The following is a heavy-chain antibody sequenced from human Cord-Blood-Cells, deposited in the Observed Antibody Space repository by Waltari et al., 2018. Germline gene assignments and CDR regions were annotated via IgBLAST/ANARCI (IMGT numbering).Heavy chain of an antibody. CDR3: ARDMSSGYYYGMDV. V-gene: IGHV3-74*01. Sequence: EVQLVESGGGLVQPGGSLRLSCAASGFTFSSYWMHWVRQAPGKGLVWITRINSDGSSTSYADSVKGRFTITRDNAKHTLYLQMNSLRAEDTAVYYCARDMSSGYYYGMDVWGQGTTVTVSS. D-gene: IGHD6-19*01. CDR1: GFTFSSYW. CDR2: INSDGSST. J-gene: IGHJ6*02.